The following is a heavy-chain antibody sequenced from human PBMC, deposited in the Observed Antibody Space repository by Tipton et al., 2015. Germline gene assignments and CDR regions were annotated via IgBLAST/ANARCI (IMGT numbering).Heavy chain of an antibody. CDR1: SGSFSAYY. D-gene: IGHD3-22*01. CDR3: AREVWYNDSTGYDY. J-gene: IGHJ4*02. V-gene: IGHV4-59*01. Sequence: LRLSCAVYSGSFSAYYWTWIRQPPGKGLEWIGYIYYSGSTNYNPSLKSRVTISIDTSKNQFSLKLSSVIAADTAVYYCAREVWYNDSTGYDYWGQGTLVTVSS. CDR2: IYYSGST.